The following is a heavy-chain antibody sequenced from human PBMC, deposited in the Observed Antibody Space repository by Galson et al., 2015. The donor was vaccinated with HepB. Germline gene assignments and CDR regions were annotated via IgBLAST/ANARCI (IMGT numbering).Heavy chain of an antibody. J-gene: IGHJ4*02. CDR3: ARGGGAGGVRGADY. CDR2: ISSGGNGK. V-gene: IGHV3-33*01. D-gene: IGHD2-8*02. Sequence: SLRLSCAASGFSFSTYGMHWVRQAPGKGLEWVALISSGGNGKFHADSVQGRFTISRDNSNNMLSLQMNSLRAEDTAVYNCARGGGAGGVRGADYWGQGTLVTVSS. CDR1: GFSFSTYG.